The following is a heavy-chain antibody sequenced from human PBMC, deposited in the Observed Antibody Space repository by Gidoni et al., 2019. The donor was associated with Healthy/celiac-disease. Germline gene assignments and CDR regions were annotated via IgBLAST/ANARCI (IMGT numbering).Heavy chain of an antibody. CDR1: GGSISSYY. D-gene: IGHD4-17*01. CDR3: ARDVSFGLRPTYYYYGMDV. CDR2: IYTSGRT. J-gene: IGHJ6*02. V-gene: IGHV4-4*07. Sequence: QVQLQESGPGLVKPTGTLSLTCTVSGGSISSYYWSWIRQPAGKGLEWIGRIYTSGRTNYNPSLKSRVTMSVDTSKNQFSLKLSSVTAADTAVYYCARDVSFGLRPTYYYYGMDVWGQGTTVTVSS.